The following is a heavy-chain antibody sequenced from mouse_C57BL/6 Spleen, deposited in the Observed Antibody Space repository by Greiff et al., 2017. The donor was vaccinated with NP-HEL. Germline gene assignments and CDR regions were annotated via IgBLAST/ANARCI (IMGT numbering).Heavy chain of an antibody. V-gene: IGHV14-1*01. J-gene: IGHJ4*01. D-gene: IGHD2-2*01. CDR2: IDPEDGDT. Sequence: EVKLMESGAELVRPGATVKLSCTASGFNIKDYYMHWVKQRPEQGLEWIGRIDPEDGDTEYAPKFQGKATMTADTSSNTAYLQLSSLTSEDTAVYYCTRGYAYYAMDYWGQGTSVTVSS. CDR3: TRGYAYYAMDY. CDR1: GFNIKDYY.